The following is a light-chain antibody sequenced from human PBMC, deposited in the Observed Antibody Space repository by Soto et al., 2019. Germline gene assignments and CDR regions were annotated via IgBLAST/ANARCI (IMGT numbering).Light chain of an antibody. CDR2: DAS. CDR3: HHYTRSPIFT. Sequence: EVVLTQSPGTLSLSAGERATLSCRASQSVADNHLAWYQQKPGQAPRLLIYDASTRAAGIPDRFSGSGSGTDFTLTISRLDPEDFGVYFCHHYTRSPIFTFGPGT. J-gene: IGKJ3*01. V-gene: IGKV3-20*01. CDR1: QSVADNH.